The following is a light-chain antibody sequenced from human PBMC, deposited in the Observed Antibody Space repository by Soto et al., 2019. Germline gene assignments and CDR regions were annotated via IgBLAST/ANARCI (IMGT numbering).Light chain of an antibody. V-gene: IGKV3-15*01. J-gene: IGKJ1*01. CDR2: GAS. CDR1: QSVSSN. Sequence: EIVMTQSPATLSVSPGERATLSCRASQSVSSNIAWYQQKPGQAPRLLIYGASTRATGIPARFSGSGSGTAFTLTISSLQSEDFAVYYCQQYNNWPRTFGQGTKVEI. CDR3: QQYNNWPRT.